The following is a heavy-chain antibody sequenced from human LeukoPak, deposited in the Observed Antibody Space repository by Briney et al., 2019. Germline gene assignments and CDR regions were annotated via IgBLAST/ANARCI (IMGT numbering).Heavy chain of an antibody. CDR2: INHSGST. CDR3: ARSGVTGKYSSSXXXWFDP. Sequence: SETLSLTCAVYGGSFSGYYWSWIRQPPGKGLEWIGEINHSGSTNYNPSLKSRVTISVDTSKNQFSLKLSSVTAADTAVYYCARSGVTGKYSSSXXXWFDPWGQGTLVTVSS. D-gene: IGHD6-6*01. J-gene: IGHJ5*02. CDR1: GGSFSGYY. V-gene: IGHV4-34*01.